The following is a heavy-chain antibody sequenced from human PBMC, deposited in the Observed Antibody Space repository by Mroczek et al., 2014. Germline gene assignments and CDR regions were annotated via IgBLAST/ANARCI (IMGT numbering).Heavy chain of an antibody. D-gene: IGHD6-13*01. CDR1: WVRSVVTT. CDR2: INHSGST. CDR3: ARGWGIAAAAGYFDL. V-gene: IGHV4-34*01. J-gene: IGHJ2*01. Sequence: QVQLQQWGGRTVEAFGDPVPHLRCLWWVRSVVTTGAGSASPHGKGLEWIGEINHSGSTNYNPSLKSRVTISVDTSKNQFSLKLSSVTAADTAVYYCARGWGIAAAAGYFDLWGRGTLVTVSS.